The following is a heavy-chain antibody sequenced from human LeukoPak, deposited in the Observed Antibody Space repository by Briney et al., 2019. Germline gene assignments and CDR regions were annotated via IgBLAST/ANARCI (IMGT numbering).Heavy chain of an antibody. CDR2: IYHSGST. D-gene: IGHD5-24*01. CDR1: GYSISSGYY. Sequence: SETLSLTCAVSGYSISSGYYWGWIRQPPGKGLEWIGSIYHSGSTYYNPSLKSRVTISVDTAKNQFSLQLSFVTAADTAVYYCARPKMATNDAFDIWGQGTMVTVSS. CDR3: ARPKMATNDAFDI. J-gene: IGHJ3*02. V-gene: IGHV4-38-2*01.